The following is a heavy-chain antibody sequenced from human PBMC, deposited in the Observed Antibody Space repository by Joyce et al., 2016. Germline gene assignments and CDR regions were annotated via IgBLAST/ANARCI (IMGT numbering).Heavy chain of an antibody. Sequence: QVQLVESGGGVVQPGRSLRLSCAASGLTLSNYGVQGVRQAPGKGLEWVAVISYDGIYKYYADSVKGRFTISRDNSKNTVFLEMNSLRTEDTAVYYCAKILTATYSSGWFLDYWGQGTLVTVSS. CDR3: AKILTATYSSGWFLDY. V-gene: IGHV3-30*18. CDR1: GLTLSNYG. CDR2: ISYDGIYK. D-gene: IGHD6-25*01. J-gene: IGHJ4*02.